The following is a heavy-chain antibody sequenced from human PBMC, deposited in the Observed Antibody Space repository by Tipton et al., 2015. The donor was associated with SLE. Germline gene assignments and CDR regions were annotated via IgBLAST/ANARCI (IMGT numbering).Heavy chain of an antibody. CDR1: GFTFSDYY. D-gene: IGHD3-10*01. CDR2: ISSSSSTI. CDR3: ARETLGGYYFDY. Sequence: SLRLSCAASGFTFSDYYMSWIRQAPGKGLEWVSYISSSSSTIYYADSVKGRFTISRDNSKNTLYLQMNSLRAEDTAVYYCARETLGGYYFDYWGQGTLVTVSS. V-gene: IGHV3-11*01. J-gene: IGHJ4*02.